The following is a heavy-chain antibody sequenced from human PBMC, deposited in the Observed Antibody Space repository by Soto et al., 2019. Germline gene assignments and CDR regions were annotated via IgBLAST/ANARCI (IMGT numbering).Heavy chain of an antibody. J-gene: IGHJ3*02. D-gene: IGHD4-17*01. V-gene: IGHV4-4*02. CDR3: ASSYGDYTPRRAEVVHI. CDR1: SGSIISSNY. CDR2: IYHSGGT. Sequence: QVQLRQSGPGLVKPSGTLSLTCAVSSGSIISSNYWTWVRQPPGKGLKWIGEIYHSGGTDYNPSLESLVTITLNRSQNLFSLNLTSVAAADTAVYYCASSYGDYTPRRAEVVHIWGHGTVVIVSS.